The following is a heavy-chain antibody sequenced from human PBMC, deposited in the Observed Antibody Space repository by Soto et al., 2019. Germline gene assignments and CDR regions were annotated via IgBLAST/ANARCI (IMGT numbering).Heavy chain of an antibody. CDR2: IIPILDKP. CDR1: GGTFKMYA. CDR3: PRSISSGGVVGGFDY. V-gene: IGHV1-69*01. D-gene: IGHD3-16*02. J-gene: IGHJ4*02. Sequence: QVQLVQSGVEVREPGSAVKVSCKASGGTFKMYAMHWVRQAPGQGLEWIGGIIPILDKPTYGQKFQGRVTITLDDTTATADKEPDCLRSDDAAGYYWPRSISSGGVVGGFDYWGEGTLDTVSS.